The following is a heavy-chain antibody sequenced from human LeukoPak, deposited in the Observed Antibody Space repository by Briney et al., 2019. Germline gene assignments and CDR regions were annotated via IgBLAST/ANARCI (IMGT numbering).Heavy chain of an antibody. CDR3: ARRGYYDILTGYYYFDY. J-gene: IGHJ4*02. CDR2: IYYSGST. Sequence: PSETLSLTCTVSGGSISSYYWSWIRQPPGKGLEWIGYIYYSGSTNYNPSLKSRVTISVDTSKNQFSLKLSSVTAADTAIYYCARRGYYDILTGYYYFDYWGQGTLVTVSS. CDR1: GGSISSYY. D-gene: IGHD3-9*01. V-gene: IGHV4-59*08.